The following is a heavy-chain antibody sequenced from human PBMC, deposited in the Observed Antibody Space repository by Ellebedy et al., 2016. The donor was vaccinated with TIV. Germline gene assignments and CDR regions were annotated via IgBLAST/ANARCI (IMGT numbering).Heavy chain of an antibody. J-gene: IGHJ1*01. CDR3: ATSITMAGGMEH. V-gene: IGHV4-34*01. CDR1: GGSFSGYY. Sequence: MPSETLSLTCAVYGGSFSGYYWTWIRQPPGKGLAWIGEINHSGSTNYNPSLKSRVTISVDTSKNQFSLRLSSVTAADTAVYYCATSITMAGGMEHWGQGTLVTVSS. CDR2: INHSGST. D-gene: IGHD6-19*01.